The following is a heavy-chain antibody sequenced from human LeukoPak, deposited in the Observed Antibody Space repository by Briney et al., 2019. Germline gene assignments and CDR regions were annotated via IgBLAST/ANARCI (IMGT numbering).Heavy chain of an antibody. D-gene: IGHD3-3*01. CDR2: INWNGGKT. J-gene: IGHJ4*02. V-gene: IGHV3-20*04. CDR3: AREGEKTYYDFWTTYYIGY. Sequence: PGGSLRLSCVASGFTFGDYGMTWVRQAPGKGLEWVASINWNGGKTGYADSVKGRFTISRDNAKNSLYLQLNSLRAEDTALYYCAREGEKTYYDFWTTYYIGYWGQGTLVTVSS. CDR1: GFTFGDYG.